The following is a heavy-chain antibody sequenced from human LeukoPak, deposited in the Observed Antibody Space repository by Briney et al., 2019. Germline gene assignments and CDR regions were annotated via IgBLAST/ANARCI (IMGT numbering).Heavy chain of an antibody. J-gene: IGHJ5*02. CDR2: ISAYNGNT. D-gene: IGHD3-10*01. Sequence: AASVKVSCKASGYTFTSYGISWVRQAPGQGLEWMGWISAYNGNTNYAQKLQGRVTMTTDTSTSTAYMELRSLRSDDTAVYYCARGLYGSGSYYITNWFDPWGQGTLVTVSS. CDR1: GYTFTSYG. CDR3: ARGLYGSGSYYITNWFDP. V-gene: IGHV1-18*01.